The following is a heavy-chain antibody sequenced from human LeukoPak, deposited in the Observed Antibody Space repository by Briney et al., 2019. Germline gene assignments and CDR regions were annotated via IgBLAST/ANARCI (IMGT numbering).Heavy chain of an antibody. J-gene: IGHJ4*02. CDR1: GGSISSGSYY. CDR2: INHSGST. V-gene: IGHV4-39*07. D-gene: IGHD2-15*01. CDR3: ARGAVVALDY. Sequence: SQTLSLTCTVSGGSISSGSYYWSWIRQPPGKGLEWIGEINHSGSTNYNPSLKSRVTISVDTSKNQFSLKPSSVTAADTAVYYCARGAVVALDYWGQGTLVTVSS.